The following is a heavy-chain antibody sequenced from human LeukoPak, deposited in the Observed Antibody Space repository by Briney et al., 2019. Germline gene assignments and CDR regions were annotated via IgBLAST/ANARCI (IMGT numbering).Heavy chain of an antibody. CDR3: AAGGVAGSFDY. Sequence: GGSLRLSCAASGFTFSSYAMSWVRQAPAKGLEWVSAISGSGGSTYYADSVKGRFTISRDNSKNTLYLQMNSLRAEDTAVYYCAAGGVAGSFDYWGQGTLVTVSS. CDR2: ISGSGGST. J-gene: IGHJ4*02. V-gene: IGHV3-23*01. CDR1: GFTFSSYA. D-gene: IGHD6-19*01.